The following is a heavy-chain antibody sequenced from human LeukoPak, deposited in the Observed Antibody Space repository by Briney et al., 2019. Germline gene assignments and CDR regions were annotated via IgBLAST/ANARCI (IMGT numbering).Heavy chain of an antibody. Sequence: ASVKVSCKASGYTFTSYYMHWVRQAPGQGLEWMGWISAYNGNTDYPQKLQGRVTLTTDTSTSTAYMELRSLSSDDTAVYYCARGPLQWLGIGVNDYWGQGTLVTVSS. CDR1: GYTFTSYY. V-gene: IGHV1-18*04. CDR3: ARGPLQWLGIGVNDY. CDR2: ISAYNGNT. J-gene: IGHJ4*02. D-gene: IGHD6-19*01.